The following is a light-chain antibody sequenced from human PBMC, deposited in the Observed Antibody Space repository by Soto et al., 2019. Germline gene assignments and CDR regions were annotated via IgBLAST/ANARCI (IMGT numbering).Light chain of an antibody. CDR3: QQRTNWPLT. V-gene: IGKV3-11*01. CDR2: DAS. CDR1: QSVSSH. Sequence: IVVTQSPATLYLSKGERATLSCRASQSVSSHLAWYQQKPGQAPRLLIYDASNRATGIPARFSGSGSGPDFTLTISSLEPADFAVYYCQQRTNWPLTFGGGTKVEIK. J-gene: IGKJ4*01.